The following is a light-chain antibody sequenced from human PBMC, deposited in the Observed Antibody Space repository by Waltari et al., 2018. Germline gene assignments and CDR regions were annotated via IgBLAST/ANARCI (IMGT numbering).Light chain of an antibody. Sequence: CRASQSVRTSVAWYQHRPGQATRLLIYDASTRATGIPDRFSGSGSGTDFTLTISSLEHEDFAVYYCQRRSNSPPWTFGQGTTVEVK. CDR2: DAS. V-gene: IGKV3-11*01. CDR3: QRRSNSPPWT. J-gene: IGKJ1*01. CDR1: QSVRTS.